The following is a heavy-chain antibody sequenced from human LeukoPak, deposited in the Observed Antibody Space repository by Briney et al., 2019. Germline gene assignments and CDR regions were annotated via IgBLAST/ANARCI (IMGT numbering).Heavy chain of an antibody. J-gene: IGHJ6*02. Sequence: GGSLRLSCAASGFTFSSYWMSWVRQAPGKGLEWVANIKQDGSEKHYVDSVKGRLTISRDNAKNSLYLQMNSLRAEDTAVYYCAREIDGGTSRLYYYYGMDVWGQGTTVTVSS. CDR1: GFTFSSYW. D-gene: IGHD3-22*01. CDR3: AREIDGGTSRLYYYYGMDV. CDR2: IKQDGSEK. V-gene: IGHV3-7*03.